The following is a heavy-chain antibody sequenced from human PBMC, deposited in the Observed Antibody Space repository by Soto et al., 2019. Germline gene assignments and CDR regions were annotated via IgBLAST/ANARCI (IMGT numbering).Heavy chain of an antibody. CDR2: THYSGNT. CDR3: ASTGDYYYGMDV. J-gene: IGHJ6*02. Sequence: QVQLQESGPGLVKPSQTLSLTCIVSGGSISSGGYYWSWIRQHPGKGLEWIGYTHYSGNTYYNPSLKSRVTMSIDTSKNQFSLKLSSVTAADTAVYYCASTGDYYYGMDVWGQGTTVTVSS. D-gene: IGHD2-8*02. V-gene: IGHV4-31*03. CDR1: GGSISSGGYY.